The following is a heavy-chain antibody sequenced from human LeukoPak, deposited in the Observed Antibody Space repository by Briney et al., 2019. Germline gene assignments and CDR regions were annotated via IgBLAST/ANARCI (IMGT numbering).Heavy chain of an antibody. V-gene: IGHV4-59*01. J-gene: IGHJ6*02. CDR2: VYYSGRT. D-gene: IGHD1-26*01. CDR1: GGSISTYY. Sequence: SETLSLTCTVSGGSISTYYWSWIRQPPGKGLEWIGYVYYSGRTNYNPSLKSRVTISVDTSKNQFSLKLSSVTAADTAVYYCARTFSESYYYYGMDVWGQGTTVTVSS. CDR3: ARTFSESYYYYGMDV.